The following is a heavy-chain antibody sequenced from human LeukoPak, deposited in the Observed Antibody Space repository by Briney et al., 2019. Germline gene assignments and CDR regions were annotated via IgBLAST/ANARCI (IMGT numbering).Heavy chain of an antibody. CDR1: GGTFSSYA. CDR2: IIPIFGTA. CDR3: ARDLWFGVKRGYFDY. V-gene: IGHV1-69*06. D-gene: IGHD3-10*01. J-gene: IGHJ4*02. Sequence: ASVKVSCKASGGTFSSYAISWVRQAPGQGLEWMGGIIPIFGTANYAQKFQARVTITADKSTSTAYMELSSLRSEDTAVYYCARDLWFGVKRGYFDYWGQGTLVTVSS.